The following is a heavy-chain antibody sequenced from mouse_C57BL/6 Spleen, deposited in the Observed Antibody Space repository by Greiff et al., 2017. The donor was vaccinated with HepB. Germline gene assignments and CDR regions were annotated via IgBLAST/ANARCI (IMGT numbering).Heavy chain of an antibody. CDR2: IYPRSGNT. CDR3: ARKITTVVARDY. CDR1: GYTFTSYG. J-gene: IGHJ2*01. V-gene: IGHV1-81*01. Sequence: VQGVESGAELARPGASVKLSCKASGYTFTSYGISWVKQRTGQGLEWIGEIYPRSGNTYYNEKFKGKATLTADKSSSTAYMELRSLTSEDSAVYFCARKITTVVARDYWGQGTTLTVSS. D-gene: IGHD1-1*01.